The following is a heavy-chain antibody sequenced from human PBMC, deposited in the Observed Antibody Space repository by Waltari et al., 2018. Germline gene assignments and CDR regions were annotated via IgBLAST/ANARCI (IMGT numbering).Heavy chain of an antibody. Sequence: QVQLVQSGAEVKKPGASVKVSCKASGYTFTGYYMHWVRQAPGQGLEWMGWINPNSGGTNYAQKFQGRVTMTRETSISTAYMELSRLRSDDTAVYYCARGPPGIAVAGSSGYWGQGTLVTVSS. CDR1: GYTFTGYY. J-gene: IGHJ4*02. D-gene: IGHD6-19*01. CDR3: ARGPPGIAVAGSSGY. V-gene: IGHV1-2*02. CDR2: INPNSGGT.